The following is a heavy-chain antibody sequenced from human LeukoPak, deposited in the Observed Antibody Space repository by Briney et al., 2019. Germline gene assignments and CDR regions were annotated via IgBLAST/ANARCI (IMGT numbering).Heavy chain of an antibody. CDR1: GYTFTSYG. D-gene: IGHD5-18*01. J-gene: IGHJ4*02. Sequence: GASVKVSCKASGYTFTSYGISWVRQAPGQGLEWMGWISAYNGNTNYAQKLQGRVTMTTDTSTSTVYMELSSLRSEDTAVYYCARAGDDLWIQLWLGRFDYWGQGTLVTVSS. CDR3: ARAGDDLWIQLWLGRFDY. CDR2: ISAYNGNT. V-gene: IGHV1-18*01.